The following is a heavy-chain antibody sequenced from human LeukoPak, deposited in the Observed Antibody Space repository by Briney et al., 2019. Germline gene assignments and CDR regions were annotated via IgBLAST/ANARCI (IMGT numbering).Heavy chain of an antibody. Sequence: ASVKVSCKASGGTFSSYAISWVGQAPGQGLEWVGIIKLSGGRTIYAQKFQGRVSLTRDTSTSTVYMELSSLRSEDTAVYYCAREPPPRSYFDYWGQGTLVTVSS. V-gene: IGHV1-46*01. CDR2: IKLSGGRT. CDR3: AREPPPRSYFDY. CDR1: GGTFSSYA. J-gene: IGHJ4*02.